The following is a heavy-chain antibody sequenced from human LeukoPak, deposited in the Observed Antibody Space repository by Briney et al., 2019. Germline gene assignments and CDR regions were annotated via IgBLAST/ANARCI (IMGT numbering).Heavy chain of an antibody. Sequence: SETLSLTCTVSGGSISSYYWSWIRQPAGKGLEWIGRINTSGSTNYNPSLKSRVTMSVDTSKNQFSLKLSSVTAADTAVYYCAREFWGYSGYDLPNYFDYWGQGTLVTVSS. CDR1: GGSISSYY. V-gene: IGHV4-4*07. J-gene: IGHJ4*02. CDR2: INTSGST. CDR3: AREFWGYSGYDLPNYFDY. D-gene: IGHD5-12*01.